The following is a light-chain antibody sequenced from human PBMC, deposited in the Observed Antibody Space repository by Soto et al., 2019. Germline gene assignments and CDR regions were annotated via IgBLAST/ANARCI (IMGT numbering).Light chain of an antibody. CDR2: KAS. J-gene: IGKJ1*01. V-gene: IGKV1-5*03. CDR1: QSVSIW. CDR3: QQYNSYSRT. Sequence: DIQMTQSPSTLSASVGDRVTITCRASQSVSIWLAWYQQKPGKAPKLLIYKASSLESGVPSRFSGSGSGTEFTLTICSLQPDDFGTYYCQQYNSYSRTFGQGTKVEVK.